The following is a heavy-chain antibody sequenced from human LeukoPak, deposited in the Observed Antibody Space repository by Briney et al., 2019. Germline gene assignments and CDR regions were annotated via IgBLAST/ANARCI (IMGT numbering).Heavy chain of an antibody. D-gene: IGHD3-10*01. CDR3: TTDLAVGLWFGEGDWFDP. CDR2: IKSKTDGGTT. CDR1: GFTFSSYS. Sequence: GGSLRLSCAASGFTFSSYSINWVRQAPGKGLEWVGRIKSKTDGGTTDYAAPVKGRFTISRDDSKNTLYLQMNSLKTEDTAVYYCTTDLAVGLWFGEGDWFDPWGQGTLVTVSS. V-gene: IGHV3-15*01. J-gene: IGHJ5*02.